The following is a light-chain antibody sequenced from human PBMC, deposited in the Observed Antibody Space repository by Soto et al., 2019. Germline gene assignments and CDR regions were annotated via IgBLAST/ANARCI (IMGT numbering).Light chain of an antibody. V-gene: IGKV3-11*01. CDR1: QSVSRY. CDR2: DAS. J-gene: IGKJ4*01. Sequence: EIVLTQSPATLSLSPGERATLSCRASQSVSRYLAWYQQKPGQAPRLLIYDASNRATGIPARFSGSGSGTDFTLTISSLEPEDFAVYYCQQRSNWLTFGGGTKVAIK. CDR3: QQRSNWLT.